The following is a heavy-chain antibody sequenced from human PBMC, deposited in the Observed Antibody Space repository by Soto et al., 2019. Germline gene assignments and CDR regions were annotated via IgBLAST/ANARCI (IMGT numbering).Heavy chain of an antibody. V-gene: IGHV4-34*01. CDR2: IHHSGST. D-gene: IGHD6-13*01. CDR3: ARHPHSSRTFDY. CDR1: GGSFSDYY. J-gene: IGHJ4*02. Sequence: QVRLQQWGAGLLKPSETLSLTCAVYGGSFSDYYWSWIRQPPGKGLEWIGEIHHSGSTKYNPSLKSRVTISVDTSKNQFSLKLSSGTAADTAVYYGARHPHSSRTFDYWGQGTLVTVSS.